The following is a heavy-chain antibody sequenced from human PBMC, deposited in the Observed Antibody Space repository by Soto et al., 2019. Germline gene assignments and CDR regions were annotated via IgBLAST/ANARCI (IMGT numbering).Heavy chain of an antibody. CDR2: IYPDDSDT. J-gene: IGHJ6*02. V-gene: IGHV5-51*01. Sequence: PGESLKISCQGSGYSFPTSWIGWVRQMPGKGLEWMGTIYPDDSDTRYSPSFQGQVTISADKSIQTAYLQWGSLKASDTAMYYCARQASTIFGVVKDYYHYYGMDVWGQGTTVTVSS. CDR1: GYSFPTSW. CDR3: ARQASTIFGVVKDYYHYYGMDV. D-gene: IGHD3-3*01.